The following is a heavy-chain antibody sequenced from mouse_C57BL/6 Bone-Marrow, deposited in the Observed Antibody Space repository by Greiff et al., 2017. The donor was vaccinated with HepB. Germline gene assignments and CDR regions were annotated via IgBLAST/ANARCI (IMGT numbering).Heavy chain of an antibody. V-gene: IGHV1-82*01. CDR2: MYPGDGDT. J-gene: IGHJ3*01. Sequence: VQLQQSGPELVKPGDSVKISCKASGYSFSSSWMNWVKQRPGKGLEWIGRMYPGDGDTNYNGKFKGKATLTADKSSSTAYMQLSSLTSEDSAVYFCARWVYGYETWSAYWGQGTLVTVSA. D-gene: IGHD2-2*01. CDR3: ARWVYGYETWSAY. CDR1: GYSFSSSW.